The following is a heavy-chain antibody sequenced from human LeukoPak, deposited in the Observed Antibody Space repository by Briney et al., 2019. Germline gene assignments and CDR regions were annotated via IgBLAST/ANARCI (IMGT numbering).Heavy chain of an antibody. V-gene: IGHV3-48*01. Sequence: HSGGSLRLSCAASGFTFSSYSMNWVRQAPGKGLEWVSYISSSSSTIYYADSVKGRFTISRDNAKNSLYLQMNSLRGEDTALYYCAKGRRGYSYAFDYWGQGTLVTVSS. CDR2: ISSSSSTI. J-gene: IGHJ4*02. CDR3: AKGRRGYSYAFDY. D-gene: IGHD5-18*01. CDR1: GFTFSSYS.